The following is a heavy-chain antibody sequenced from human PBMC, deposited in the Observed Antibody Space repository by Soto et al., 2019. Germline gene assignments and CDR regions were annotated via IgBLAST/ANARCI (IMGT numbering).Heavy chain of an antibody. CDR1: GFIFSNNG. CDR3: ARDLRQGASGATVYVMDV. Sequence: QVQLVESGGGEVQPGTSLRLSCIASGFIFSNNGMHWVRQAPGKGLEWVALVSHDGRKTFYADSVKGRLTIYRDNSKNTVYLHMNNLRPEDTAVYRCARDLRQGASGATVYVMDVWGQGTTVTDSS. CDR2: VSHDGRKT. D-gene: IGHD7-27*01. V-gene: IGHV3-30*03. J-gene: IGHJ6*02.